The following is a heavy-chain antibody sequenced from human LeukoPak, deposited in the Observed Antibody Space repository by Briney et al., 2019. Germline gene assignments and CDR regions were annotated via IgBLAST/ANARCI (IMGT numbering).Heavy chain of an antibody. CDR1: GGTFSSYA. Sequence: GSSVKVSCKASGGTFSSYAISWVRQAPGQGLEWMGRIIPILGIANYAQKFQGRVTITADKSTSTAYMELSSLRSEDTAVYYCARGANESLDYYDSIWGQGTMVTVSS. CDR2: IIPILGIA. J-gene: IGHJ3*02. CDR3: ARGANESLDYYDSI. D-gene: IGHD3-22*01. V-gene: IGHV1-69*04.